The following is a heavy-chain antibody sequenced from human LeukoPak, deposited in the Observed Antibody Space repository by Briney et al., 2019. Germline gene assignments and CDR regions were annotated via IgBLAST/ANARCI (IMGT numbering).Heavy chain of an antibody. Sequence: PGGSLRLSCAASGFTFSSYSMNWVRQAPGKGLEWVSLISEDGGDTWYADSVKGRFTISRDNSKNSLYLQMNSLRAEDTAFYYCAKDKTRGPGDYWGQGTLVTVSS. CDR3: AKDKTRGPGDY. V-gene: IGHV3-43*02. CDR2: ISEDGGDT. J-gene: IGHJ4*02. CDR1: GFTFSSYS. D-gene: IGHD1-14*01.